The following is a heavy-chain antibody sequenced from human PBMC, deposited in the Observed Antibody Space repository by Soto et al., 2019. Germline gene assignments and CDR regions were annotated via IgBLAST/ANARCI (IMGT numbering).Heavy chain of an antibody. CDR2: IYYSGST. V-gene: IGHV4-59*01. CDR1: GGSISSYY. Sequence: SETLSLTCTVSGGSISSYYWSWIRQPPGKGLAWTGYIYYSGSTNYNPSLKSRVTISVDPSKNQFSLKLSSVTAADTAVYYCARARQADIVVVGAATPAPVTNAIDSWGQGTMVTV. J-gene: IGHJ3*02. D-gene: IGHD2-15*01. CDR3: ARARQADIVVVGAATPAPVTNAIDS.